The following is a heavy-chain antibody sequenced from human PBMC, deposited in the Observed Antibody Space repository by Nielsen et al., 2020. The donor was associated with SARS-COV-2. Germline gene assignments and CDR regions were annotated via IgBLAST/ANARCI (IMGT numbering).Heavy chain of an antibody. V-gene: IGHV3-48*03. J-gene: IGHJ3*02. CDR3: TRVNPISDSWFDAFDI. Sequence: GESLKISCAASGFPFSSYEMNWVRQAPGKALEWLSYIDGNGRNIFYADSVKGRFTISRDDSKNTAYLQMNSLKTEDTAVYFCTRVNPISDSWFDAFDIWGQGTMVTVSS. D-gene: IGHD6-13*01. CDR2: IDGNGRNI. CDR1: GFPFSSYE.